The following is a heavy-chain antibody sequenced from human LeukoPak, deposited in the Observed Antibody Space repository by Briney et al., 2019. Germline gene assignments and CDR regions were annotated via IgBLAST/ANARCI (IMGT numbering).Heavy chain of an antibody. V-gene: IGHV1-69*04. D-gene: IGHD6-19*01. Sequence: SVTVSFMSSGGTFTIYAISGVRQPPGQGGEGVGRNNPILGIANYAQKFQGRVTITADKSTSTAYMELSSVRSEDTAVYYCAIQQWLAYYYGMDVWGQGTTVTVSS. CDR3: AIQQWLAYYYGMDV. CDR2: NNPILGIA. CDR1: GGTFTIYA. J-gene: IGHJ6*01.